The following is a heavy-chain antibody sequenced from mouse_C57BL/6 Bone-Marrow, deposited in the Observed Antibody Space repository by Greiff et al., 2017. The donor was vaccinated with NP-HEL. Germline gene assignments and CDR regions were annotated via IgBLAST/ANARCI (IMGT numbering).Heavy chain of an antibody. V-gene: IGHV5-9*01. CDR1: GFTFSSYT. CDR3: ARQGYAWYFDV. D-gene: IGHD3-1*01. Sequence: EVKLVESGGGLVKPGGSLKLSCAASGFTFSSYTMSWVRQTPEKRLEWVATISGGGGNTYYPDSVKGRFTISRDNAKNTLYLHMSSLRSEDTALYDCARQGYAWYFDVWGTGTTVTVSS. J-gene: IGHJ1*03. CDR2: ISGGGGNT.